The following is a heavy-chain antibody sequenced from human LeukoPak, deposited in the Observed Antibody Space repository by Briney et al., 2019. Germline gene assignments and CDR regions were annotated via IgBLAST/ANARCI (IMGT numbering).Heavy chain of an antibody. CDR3: ARGRNYYDSSGYYY. D-gene: IGHD3-22*01. CDR1: GYTFTGYY. Sequence: ASVKVSCKASGYTFTGYYMHWVRQAPGQGLGWMGWINPNSGGTNYAQKFQGRVTMTRDTSISTAYMELSRLRSDDTAVYYCARGRNYYDSSGYYYWGQGTLVTVSS. V-gene: IGHV1-2*02. CDR2: INPNSGGT. J-gene: IGHJ4*02.